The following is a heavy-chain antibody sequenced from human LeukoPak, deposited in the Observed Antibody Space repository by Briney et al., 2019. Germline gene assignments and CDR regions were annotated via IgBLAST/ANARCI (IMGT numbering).Heavy chain of an antibody. CDR3: ARDYGDPNYDASDI. V-gene: IGHV3-48*01. CDR2: ISSSSSTI. Sequence: GGSLRLSCAASGFTFSSYSMNWVRQAPGKGLEWVSYISSSSSTIYYADSVKGRFTISRDNAKNSLYLQMNSLRAEDTAVYYCARDYGDPNYDASDIWGQGTMVTVSS. D-gene: IGHD4-17*01. CDR1: GFTFSSYS. J-gene: IGHJ3*02.